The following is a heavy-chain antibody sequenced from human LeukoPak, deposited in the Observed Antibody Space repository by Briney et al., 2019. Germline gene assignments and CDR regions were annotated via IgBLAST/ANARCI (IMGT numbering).Heavy chain of an antibody. V-gene: IGHV3-74*01. CDR2: IDTNGRTT. CDR3: ARDLAAADDY. Sequence: GGSLRLSCAASSFTFSKYWFHWVRQAPGKGLDWVSRIDTNGRTTDYADSVKGRFTISRDNAKNTLFLEMNSLRAEDTAVYYCARDLAAADDYWGQGTLVTVSS. D-gene: IGHD2-15*01. CDR1: SFTFSKYW. J-gene: IGHJ4*02.